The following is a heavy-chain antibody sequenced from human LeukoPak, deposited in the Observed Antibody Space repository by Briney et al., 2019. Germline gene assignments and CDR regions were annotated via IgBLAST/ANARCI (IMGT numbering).Heavy chain of an antibody. J-gene: IGHJ4*02. D-gene: IGHD6-13*01. CDR1: GGSISSSSYY. CDR3: ARPGIAAAGGGCFDY. V-gene: IGHV4-39*01. CDR2: IYYSGST. Sequence: SETLSLTCTVSGGSISSSSYYWGWIRQPPGKGLEWIGSIYYSGSTYYNPSLKSRVTISVDTSKNQFSLKLSSVTAADTAVYYCARPGIAAAGGGCFDYWGQGTLVTVSS.